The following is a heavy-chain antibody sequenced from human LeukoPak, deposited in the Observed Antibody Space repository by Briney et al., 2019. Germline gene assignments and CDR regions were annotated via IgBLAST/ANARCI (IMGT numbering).Heavy chain of an antibody. D-gene: IGHD2-8*01. CDR1: GGSFSGYY. Sequence: SETLSLTCAVYGGSFSGYYWSWIRQSPGKALEWIAYMNSRGDTKYNPSLKSRVTISMDTPKNKFSLKVSSVTDADTALYFCARTTSNGSADYWGQGTQVTVSA. V-gene: IGHV4-34*11. CDR3: ARTTSNGSADY. CDR2: MNSRGDT. J-gene: IGHJ4*02.